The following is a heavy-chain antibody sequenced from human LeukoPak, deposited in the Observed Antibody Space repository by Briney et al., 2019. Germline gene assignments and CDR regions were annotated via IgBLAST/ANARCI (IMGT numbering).Heavy chain of an antibody. CDR3: ASGQLVVPAAISVHWFDP. CDR1: GGSFSGYY. Sequence: PSETLSLTCAVYGGSFSGYYWSWIREPPGKGLEWIGEINHSGSTNYNPSLKSRVTISVDTSKNQFSLKVSSVTAADPAVYYCASGQLVVPAAISVHWFDPWGQGTLVTVSS. CDR2: INHSGST. D-gene: IGHD2-2*01. V-gene: IGHV4-34*01. J-gene: IGHJ5*02.